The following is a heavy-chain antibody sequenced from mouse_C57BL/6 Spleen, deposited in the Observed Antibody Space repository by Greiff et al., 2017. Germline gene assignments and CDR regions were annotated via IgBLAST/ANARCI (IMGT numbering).Heavy chain of an antibody. CDR1: GYAFSSSW. CDR2: IYPGDGDT. V-gene: IGHV1-82*01. J-gene: IGHJ4*01. CDR3: ARSVTTYYAMDD. D-gene: IGHD2-3*01. Sequence: QVQLQQSGPELVKPGASVKISCKASGYAFSSSWMNWVKQRPGKGLEWIGRIYPGDGDTNYNGKFKGKATLTADKSSSTAYMQLSSLTSEDSAVYFCARSVTTYYAMDDWGQGTTVTVSS.